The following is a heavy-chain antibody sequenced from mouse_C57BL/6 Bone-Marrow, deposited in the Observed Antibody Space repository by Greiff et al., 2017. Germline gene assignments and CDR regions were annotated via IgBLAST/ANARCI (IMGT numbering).Heavy chain of an antibody. CDR3: ARDPAD. CDR2: INPSTGGT. Sequence: VQLQQSGPELVKPGASVKISCKASGYSFTGYYMNWVKQSPEKSLEWIGEINPSTGGTTYNQKFKAKATLTVDKSSSTAYMQLKSLTSEDSAVYYCARDPADWGQGTLVTVSA. CDR1: GYSFTGYY. V-gene: IGHV1-42*01. J-gene: IGHJ3*01.